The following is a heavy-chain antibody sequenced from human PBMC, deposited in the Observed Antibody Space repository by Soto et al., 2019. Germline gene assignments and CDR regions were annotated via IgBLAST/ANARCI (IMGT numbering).Heavy chain of an antibody. Sequence: GGSLRLSCAASGFTFRSYGMHWVRQAPGKGLEWVAVISYDGSNKYYADSVKGRFTISRDNSKNTLYLYVVSLRVEDTAVYYCAKDRTTEYYYESNDFQTFEYCGQGTPVTVS. D-gene: IGHD3-22*01. CDR3: AKDRTTEYYYESNDFQTFEY. V-gene: IGHV3-30*18. J-gene: IGHJ4*02. CDR2: ISYDGSNK. CDR1: GFTFRSYG.